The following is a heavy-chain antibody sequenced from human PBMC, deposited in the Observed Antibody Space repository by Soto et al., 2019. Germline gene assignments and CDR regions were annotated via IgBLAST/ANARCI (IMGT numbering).Heavy chain of an antibody. CDR2: INPSGGST. Sequence: ASVKVSCKASGYTFTSYYMHWVRQAPGQGLEWMGVINPSGGSTSYAQKFQGRVTMTSDTSTSTVYMELRSLRSDDTAVYYCARDLPTLDYWGQGTLVTVSS. J-gene: IGHJ4*02. CDR3: ARDLPTLDY. CDR1: GYTFTSYY. V-gene: IGHV1-46*01.